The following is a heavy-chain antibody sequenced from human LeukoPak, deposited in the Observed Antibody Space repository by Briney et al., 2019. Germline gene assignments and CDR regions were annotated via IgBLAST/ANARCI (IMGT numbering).Heavy chain of an antibody. CDR1: GGTFSSYA. V-gene: IGHV1-69*04. CDR3: ARDENYDYVGGSYRQGDY. Sequence: ASVKVSCKASGGTFSSYAISWVRQAPGQGLEWMGRIIPILGIANYAQKFQGRVTITADKSTSTAYMELSSLRSEDTAVYYCARDENYDYVGGSYRQGDYWGQGPLVTVS. CDR2: IIPILGIA. J-gene: IGHJ4*02. D-gene: IGHD3-16*02.